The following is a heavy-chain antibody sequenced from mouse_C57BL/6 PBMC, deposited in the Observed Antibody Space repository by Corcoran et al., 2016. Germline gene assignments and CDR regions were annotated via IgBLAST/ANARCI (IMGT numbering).Heavy chain of an antibody. J-gene: IGHJ4*01. CDR2: IDPSDGST. CDR1: GYTFTSYD. CDR3: ATRYYAYDY. V-gene: IGHV1-85*01. Sequence: QVQLQQSGPELVKPGASVKLSCKAAGYTFTSYDINWVKQRPGQGLEWIGWIDPSDGSTKYNEKFKGQDTFTVDTSTSTAYVEHHSLTAKDSAIYFWATRYYAYDYWGQGTTLTVSS.